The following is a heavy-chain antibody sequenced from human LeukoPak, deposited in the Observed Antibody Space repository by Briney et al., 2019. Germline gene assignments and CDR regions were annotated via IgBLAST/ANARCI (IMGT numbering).Heavy chain of an antibody. V-gene: IGHV3-53*01. CDR3: ARGQGGILAVP. CDR2: IYSGGST. J-gene: IGHJ5*02. D-gene: IGHD3-9*01. CDR1: GFTFSIYG. Sequence: TGGSLRLSCAASGFTFSIYGMHWVRQAPGKGLEWVSVIYSGGSTYYADSVKGRFTISRDKAMNTLSLQMNSLRVEDTAVYYCARGQGGILAVPWGQGTLVTVSS.